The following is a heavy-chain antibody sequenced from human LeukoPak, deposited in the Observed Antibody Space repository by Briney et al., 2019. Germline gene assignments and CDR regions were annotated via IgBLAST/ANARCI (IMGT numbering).Heavy chain of an antibody. CDR3: ARETYYYDSSGYLGFDY. Sequence: ASVKVSCKASGYTFTSYYMHWVRQAPGQGLEWMGIINPSGGSTSYAQKFQGRVTMTRDTSTSTVYMELSSLRSEDTAVYYCARETYYYDSSGYLGFDYRGQGTLVTVSS. V-gene: IGHV1-46*01. D-gene: IGHD3-22*01. CDR2: INPSGGST. J-gene: IGHJ4*02. CDR1: GYTFTSYY.